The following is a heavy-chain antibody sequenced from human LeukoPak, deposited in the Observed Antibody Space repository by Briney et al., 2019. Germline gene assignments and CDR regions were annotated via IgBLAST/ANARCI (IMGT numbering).Heavy chain of an antibody. J-gene: IGHJ3*02. CDR2: ISAYNGNT. V-gene: IGHV1-18*04. Sequence: ASVKVSCKASGYTFTTYYMHWVRQAPGQGLEWMGWISAYNGNTNYAQKLQGRVTMTTDTSTSTAYMELRSLRSDDTAVYYCARDEVGDPGAFDIRGQGTMVTVSS. CDR1: GYTFTTYY. CDR3: ARDEVGDPGAFDI. D-gene: IGHD2-21*02.